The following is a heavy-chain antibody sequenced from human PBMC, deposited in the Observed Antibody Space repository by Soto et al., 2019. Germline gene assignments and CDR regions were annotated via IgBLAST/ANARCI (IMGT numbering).Heavy chain of an antibody. V-gene: IGHV4-59*01. CDR3: ARGLRRQLLNWFDP. Sequence: SETLSLTCTVSGGSISSYYWSWIRQPPGKGLEWIGYIYYIGSTDYNPSLKSRVTISVDTSKNQFSLKLSSVTAADTAVYYCARGLRRQLLNWFDPWGQGTLVTVSS. CDR1: GGSISSYY. CDR2: IYYIGST. J-gene: IGHJ5*02. D-gene: IGHD2-2*01.